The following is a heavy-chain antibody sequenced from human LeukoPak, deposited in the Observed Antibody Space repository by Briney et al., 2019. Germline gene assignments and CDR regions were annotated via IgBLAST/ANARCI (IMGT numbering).Heavy chain of an antibody. Sequence: SQTLSLTCTVSGGSISSGDYYWSCIRQPPGKGLEWIGYIYYSGSTYYNPSLKSRVTISVDTSKNQFSLKLSSVTAADTAVYYCARGYSSSPRYFQHWGQGTLVTVSS. J-gene: IGHJ1*01. CDR2: IYYSGST. CDR1: GGSISSGDYY. CDR3: ARGYSSSPRYFQH. D-gene: IGHD6-13*01. V-gene: IGHV4-30-4*01.